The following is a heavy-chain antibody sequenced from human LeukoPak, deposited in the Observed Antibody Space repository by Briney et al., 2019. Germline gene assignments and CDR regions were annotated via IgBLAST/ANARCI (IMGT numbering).Heavy chain of an antibody. CDR1: GFTFNSYS. Sequence: GGSLRLSCAASGFTFNSYSMNWVRQAPGKGLEGVSSISSSSSYIYYADSVKGRFTISRDNAKNLLYLQMNSLRAEDTAVYYYARDWSEDSSAVDYWGQGTLVTVSS. CDR2: ISSSSSYI. D-gene: IGHD5-18*01. V-gene: IGHV3-21*06. J-gene: IGHJ4*02. CDR3: ARDWSEDSSAVDY.